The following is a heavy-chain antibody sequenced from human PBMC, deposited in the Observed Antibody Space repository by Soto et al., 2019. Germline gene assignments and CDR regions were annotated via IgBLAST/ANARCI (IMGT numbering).Heavy chain of an antibody. Sequence: PSETLSLTCSVSDDSLSSYYWSWIRQPPGKGLQWIGYVFYRGGTAYNTSLKSRVTISLDMSRKQFSLSLNSVTAADTAAYFCGRVQLVEKVMDYWGQGTLVTVSS. CDR2: VFYRGGT. D-gene: IGHD1-1*01. V-gene: IGHV4-59*01. CDR1: DDSLSSYY. CDR3: GRVQLVEKVMDY. J-gene: IGHJ4*02.